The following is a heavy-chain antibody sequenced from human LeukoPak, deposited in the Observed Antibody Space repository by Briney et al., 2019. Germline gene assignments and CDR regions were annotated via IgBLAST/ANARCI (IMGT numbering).Heavy chain of an antibody. CDR3: ARGPGGYCSGGSCYFYRPTDY. V-gene: IGHV4-34*01. CDR2: INHSGST. J-gene: IGHJ4*02. CDR1: GGSFSGYY. D-gene: IGHD2-15*01. Sequence: SETLSLTCAVYGGSFSGYYWSWIRQPPGKGLEWIGEINHSGSTNYNPSLKSRVTISVDTSKNQFSLKLSSVTAADTAVYYCARGPGGYCSGGSCYFYRPTDYWGQGTLVTVSS.